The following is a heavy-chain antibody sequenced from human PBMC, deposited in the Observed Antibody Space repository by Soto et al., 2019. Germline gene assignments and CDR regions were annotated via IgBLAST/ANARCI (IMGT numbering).Heavy chain of an antibody. Sequence: PGESLKISCKGSGYSFTSYWISWVRQMPGKGLEWMGRIDPSDSYTNYSPSFQGHVTISADKSISTAYLQWSSLKASDTAMYYCAVNLGQQLDVYYYYGMDVWGHGTTVTVSS. J-gene: IGHJ6*02. D-gene: IGHD6-13*01. CDR3: AVNLGQQLDVYYYYGMDV. CDR1: GYSFTSYW. CDR2: IDPSDSYT. V-gene: IGHV5-10-1*01.